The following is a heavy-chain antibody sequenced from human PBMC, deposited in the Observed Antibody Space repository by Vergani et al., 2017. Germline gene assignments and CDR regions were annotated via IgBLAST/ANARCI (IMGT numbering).Heavy chain of an antibody. V-gene: IGHV4-38-2*01. D-gene: IGHD2-21*01. J-gene: IGHJ2*01. CDR1: GYSIGRGFY. Sequence: VRLEESGPGLVKPSETLSLICSVSGYSIGRGFYGAWSRQSPGEGIQWLTSIHNRGKTYHNPSLKSRVSVSLDTSKNRFSLNLTSVTATDTAVYYCARSQGDYWYFDLWGPGSLVTVSS. CDR3: ARSQGDYWYFDL. CDR2: IHNRGKT.